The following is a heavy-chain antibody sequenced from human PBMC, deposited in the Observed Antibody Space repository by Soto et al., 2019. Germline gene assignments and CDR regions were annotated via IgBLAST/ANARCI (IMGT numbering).Heavy chain of an antibody. V-gene: IGHV4-30-2*01. Sequence: QLQLQESGSGLVKPSQTLSLTCAVSDGAISSGGYSWSWIRQPPGKGLEWIGYIYHSGSTYYNPSLKSRVTTSVDRSKNQFSLKLSSVTDADTAVYYCAAGGGLPRYYWGQGTLVPVSS. D-gene: IGHD1-26*01. CDR2: IYHSGST. CDR1: DGAISSGGYS. CDR3: AAGGGLPRYY. J-gene: IGHJ4*02.